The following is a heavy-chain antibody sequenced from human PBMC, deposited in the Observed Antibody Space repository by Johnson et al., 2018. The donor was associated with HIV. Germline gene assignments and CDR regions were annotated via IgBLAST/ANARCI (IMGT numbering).Heavy chain of an antibody. Sequence: QVQLVESGGGVVQPGRSLRLSCAASGFTVSNAWMSWVRQAPGKGLEWVAVISYDGSNKYYADSVKGRFTISRDNSKNTLYLQMNSLRAEDTAVYYCARGEEEQLGDAFDIWGQGTMVTVSS. CDR2: ISYDGSNK. V-gene: IGHV3-30*03. CDR3: ARGEEEQLGDAFDI. J-gene: IGHJ3*02. D-gene: IGHD6-6*01. CDR1: GFTVSNAW.